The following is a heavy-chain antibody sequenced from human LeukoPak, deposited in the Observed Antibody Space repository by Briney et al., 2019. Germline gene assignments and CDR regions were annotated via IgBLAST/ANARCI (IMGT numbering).Heavy chain of an antibody. CDR3: AKTTTGYSSGRYPGWPVDY. CDR1: GFTFSSYA. CDR2: ISGSGGGT. V-gene: IGHV3-23*01. D-gene: IGHD6-19*01. Sequence: PGGSLRLSCTASGFTFSSYAVSWVRQAPGKGLEWVSAISGSGGGTYYADSVKGRFTISRDSSKNMVYLQMNSLSTEDTAVYYCAKTTTGYSSGRYPGWPVDYWGQGTLVTVSS. J-gene: IGHJ4*02.